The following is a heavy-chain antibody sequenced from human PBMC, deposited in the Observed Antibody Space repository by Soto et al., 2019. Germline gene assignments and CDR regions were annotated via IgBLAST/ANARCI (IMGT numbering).Heavy chain of an antibody. J-gene: IGHJ6*02. CDR2: IYYSGST. V-gene: IGHV4-31*03. CDR3: ARAGVGTYYDFWSCYSEPQSYYYYGMDV. CDR1: GGSISSGGYY. Sequence: SETLSLTCTVSGGSISSGGYYWSWIRQHPGKGLEWIGYIYYSGSTYYNPSLKSRVTISVDTSKNQFSLKLSSVTAADTAVYYCARAGVGTYYDFWSCYSEPQSYYYYGMDVWGQGTTVTVSS. D-gene: IGHD3-3*01.